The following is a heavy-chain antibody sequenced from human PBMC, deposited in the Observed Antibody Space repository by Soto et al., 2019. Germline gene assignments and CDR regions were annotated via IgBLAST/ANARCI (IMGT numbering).Heavy chain of an antibody. J-gene: IGHJ3*02. V-gene: IGHV3-53*01. CDR2: IYSGGST. CDR3: ARVGYAVTPGGAFDI. D-gene: IGHD4-17*01. Sequence: EVQLVESGGGLIQPGGSLRLSCAASGFTVSSNYMSWVRQAPGKGLEWVSVIYSGGSTYYADSVKGRFTISRDNSKNTLYLQMNSLRAEDTAVYYCARVGYAVTPGGAFDIWGQGTMVTVSS. CDR1: GFTVSSNY.